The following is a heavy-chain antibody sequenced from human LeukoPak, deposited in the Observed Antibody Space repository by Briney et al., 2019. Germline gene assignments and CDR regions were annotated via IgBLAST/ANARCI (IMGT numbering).Heavy chain of an antibody. V-gene: IGHV3-23*01. CDR1: GFTFSSYA. D-gene: IGHD1-1*01. Sequence: GGSLRLSSAASGFTFSSYAMSWVRQAPGKGLEWVSAISGSGGSTYYADSVKGRFTISRDNSKNTLYLQMNSLRAEDTAVYYCAKDNWERLGYFDYWGQGTLVTVSS. CDR2: ISGSGGST. CDR3: AKDNWERLGYFDY. J-gene: IGHJ4*02.